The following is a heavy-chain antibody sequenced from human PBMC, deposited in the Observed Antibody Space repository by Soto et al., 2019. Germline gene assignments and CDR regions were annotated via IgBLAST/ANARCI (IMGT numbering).Heavy chain of an antibody. J-gene: IGHJ2*01. CDR3: ARTYYDSSGYGGSWYFDL. Sequence: ESGPTLVNPTQTLTLTCTFSGFSLSTSGVGVGWIRQPPGKALEWLALIYWDDDKRYSPSLKSRLTITKDTSKNQVVLTMTNMDPVDTATYYCARTYYDSSGYGGSWYFDLWGRGTLVTVSS. V-gene: IGHV2-5*02. D-gene: IGHD3-22*01. CDR1: GFSLSTSGVG. CDR2: IYWDDDK.